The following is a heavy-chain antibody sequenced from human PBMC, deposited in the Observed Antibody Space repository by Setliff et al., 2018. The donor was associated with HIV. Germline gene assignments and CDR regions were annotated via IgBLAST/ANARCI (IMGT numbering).Heavy chain of an antibody. CDR1: GYTFTGYY. J-gene: IGHJ3*02. D-gene: IGHD3-22*01. CDR3: ARDPGYYDSSGYYYVGDAFDI. V-gene: IGHV1-2*02. CDR2: INPNSGGT. Sequence: ASVKVSCKASGYTFTGYYMHWVRQAPGQGLEWMGWINPNSGGTNYAQKFQGRVTMTRDTSISTAYMELSRLRSDDTAVYYCARDPGYYDSSGYYYVGDAFDIWGQGTMVTVSS.